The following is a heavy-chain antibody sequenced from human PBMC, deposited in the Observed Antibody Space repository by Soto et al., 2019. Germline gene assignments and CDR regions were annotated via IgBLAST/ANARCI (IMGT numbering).Heavy chain of an antibody. J-gene: IGHJ4*01. CDR1: GFTFRDSA. CDR3: ARLNSGDYRLDYFAY. V-gene: IGHV3-23*01. CDR2: ISGSGGRT. D-gene: IGHD4-17*01. Sequence: GGSLRLSCVGSGFTFRDSAMSWVRQAPGKGLEWVSAISGSGGRTYYADSVEGRFTISRDNSKNTLYLQMTALTAEDAAVYYCARLNSGDYRLDYFAYWGHGTLVTVSS.